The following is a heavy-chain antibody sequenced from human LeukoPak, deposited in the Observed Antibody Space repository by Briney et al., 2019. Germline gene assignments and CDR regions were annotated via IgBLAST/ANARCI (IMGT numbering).Heavy chain of an antibody. J-gene: IGHJ6*02. CDR3: ARDRGYCSDGSCIPRYYGMDV. CDR2: INPSGGST. D-gene: IGHD2-15*01. V-gene: IGHV1-46*01. CDR1: GYTFTSYY. Sequence: ASVKVSCKASGYTFTSYYLHWVRQAPGQGLEWMGIINPSGGSTSYAQKFQGRVTITADESTSTAYMELSSLRSEDTAVYYCARDRGYCSDGSCIPRYYGMDVWGQGTTVTVSS.